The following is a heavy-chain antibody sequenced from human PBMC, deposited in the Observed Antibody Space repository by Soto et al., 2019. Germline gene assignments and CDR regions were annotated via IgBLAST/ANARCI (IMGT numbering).Heavy chain of an antibody. CDR3: ARHYGGNSMFDY. D-gene: IGHD4-17*01. CDR2: IIPIFGTA. J-gene: IGHJ4*02. V-gene: IGHV1-69*13. Sequence: SVKVSCKASGGTFGSYAISWVRQAPGQGLEWMGGIIPIFGTANYAQKFQGRVTITADESTSTAYMELSSLRSEDTAVYYCARHYGGNSMFDYWGQGTLVTVSS. CDR1: GGTFGSYA.